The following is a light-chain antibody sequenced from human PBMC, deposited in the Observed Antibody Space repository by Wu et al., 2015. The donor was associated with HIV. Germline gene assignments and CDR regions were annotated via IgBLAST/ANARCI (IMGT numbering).Light chain of an antibody. Sequence: EIVMTQSPATLSVSPGERATLSCRASQTVSSNLAWYQQKFGQAPRLLISGASTRATSIPARFSGSGFGTEFTLTISSMQSEDFAVYYCQQYNIWPYTFGLGDQAGDQT. CDR1: QTVSSN. CDR2: GAS. J-gene: IGKJ2*01. CDR3: QQYNIWPYT. V-gene: IGKV3-15*01.